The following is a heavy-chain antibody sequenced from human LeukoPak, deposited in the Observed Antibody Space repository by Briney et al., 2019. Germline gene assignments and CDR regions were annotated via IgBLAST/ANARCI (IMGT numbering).Heavy chain of an antibody. CDR1: GVSVNDYY. J-gene: IGHJ6*03. D-gene: IGHD3-22*01. V-gene: IGHV4-59*08. CDR2: VYYTGST. Sequence: SETLSLTCVVSGVSVNDYYWSWIRQSPHKGLEWIGNVYYTGSTYSNPSLTSRVTISVDTSKNEFSLRLRSVTAADTASYYCARHADSGSGRHFYHYMDVWGKGTTVTVSS. CDR3: ARHADSGSGRHFYHYMDV.